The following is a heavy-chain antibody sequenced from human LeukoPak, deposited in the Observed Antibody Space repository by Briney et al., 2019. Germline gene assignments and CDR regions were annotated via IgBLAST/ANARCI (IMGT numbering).Heavy chain of an antibody. Sequence: SETLSLTCTVSGGSISTYYWNWVRQTPGKGLEWIGYIFHSGSTNYNPSLKSRVTMSVDTSKNQFSLKLTSVTAADTAVYHCARLPYYFETGFDRWGQGTLVTVSS. CDR1: GGSISTYY. D-gene: IGHD3-22*01. CDR3: ARLPYYFETGFDR. J-gene: IGHJ4*02. V-gene: IGHV4-59*08. CDR2: IFHSGST.